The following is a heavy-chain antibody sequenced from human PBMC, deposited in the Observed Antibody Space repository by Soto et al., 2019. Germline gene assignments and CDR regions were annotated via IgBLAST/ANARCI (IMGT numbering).Heavy chain of an antibody. CDR3: ARVYGDYGAFDY. V-gene: IGHV1-18*01. CDR2: ISAYNGKT. D-gene: IGHD4-17*01. CDR1: GYTFTSYG. Sequence: QVQLVQSGAEVKKPGASVKVSCKASGYTFTSYGISWVRQAPGQGLEWMGWISAYNGKTNYAQKLQGRVTVTTDTSTGPDYMELRSLRSDDTAVYCCARVYGDYGAFDYWGQGTLVTVSS. J-gene: IGHJ4*02.